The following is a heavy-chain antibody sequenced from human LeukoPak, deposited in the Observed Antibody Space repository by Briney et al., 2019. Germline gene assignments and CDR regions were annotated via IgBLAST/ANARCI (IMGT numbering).Heavy chain of an antibody. V-gene: IGHV5-51*01. CDR2: IYPGDSDT. J-gene: IGHJ3*02. Sequence: GESLKISCKTSGYSFTSYWIGWVRQMPGKGLEWMGVIYPGDSDTRYSPSFQGQVTISADKSLSTAYLQWGGLKASDTAMYYCARHLTMITVPRDAFDIWAQATMVTVYS. D-gene: IGHD3-16*01. CDR1: GYSFTSYW. CDR3: ARHLTMITVPRDAFDI.